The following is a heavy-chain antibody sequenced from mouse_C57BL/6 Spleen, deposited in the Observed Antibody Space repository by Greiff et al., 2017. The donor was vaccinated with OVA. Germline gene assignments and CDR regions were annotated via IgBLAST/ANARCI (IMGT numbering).Heavy chain of an antibody. CDR2: ISSGGDYI. CDR3: TRVEVTTDWYFDV. V-gene: IGHV5-9-1*02. Sequence: EVKLVESGEGLVKPGGSLKLSCAASGFTFSSYAMSWVRQTPEKRLEWVAYISSGGDYIYYADTVKGRFTISRYNARNTLYLQMSSLKTEDTAMYDCTRVEVTTDWYFDVWGTGTTVTVSS. D-gene: IGHD2-2*01. J-gene: IGHJ1*03. CDR1: GFTFSSYA.